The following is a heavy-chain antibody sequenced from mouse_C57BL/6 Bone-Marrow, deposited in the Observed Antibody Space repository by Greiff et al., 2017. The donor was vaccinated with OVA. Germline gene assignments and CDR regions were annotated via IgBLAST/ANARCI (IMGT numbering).Heavy chain of an antibody. D-gene: IGHD1-1*01. J-gene: IGHJ3*01. CDR3: ARVYYYGSRGAY. CDR2: IYPRSGNT. Sequence: VQLQQSGAELARPGASVKLSCKASGYTFTSYGISWVKQRTGQGLEWIGEIYPRSGNTYYNEKFKGKATLTADKSSSTAYMELRSLTSEDSAVYFCARVYYYGSRGAYWGQGTLVTVSA. V-gene: IGHV1-81*01. CDR1: GYTFTSYG.